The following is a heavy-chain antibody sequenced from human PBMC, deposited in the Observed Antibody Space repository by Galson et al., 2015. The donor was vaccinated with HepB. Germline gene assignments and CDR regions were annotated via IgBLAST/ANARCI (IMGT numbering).Heavy chain of an antibody. CDR3: WAHDYGK. CDR1: GITVSSNY. J-gene: IGHJ4*02. V-gene: IGHV3-53*01. D-gene: IGHD4-17*01. Sequence: SLRLSCAASGITVSSNYMSWVRQAPGKGLEWVSVIYKDGRTYYADSVQGRFTISRDNSKNTLYLQMSSLRAEDTAVYYCWAHDYGKWGQGTLVTVSS. CDR2: IYKDGRT.